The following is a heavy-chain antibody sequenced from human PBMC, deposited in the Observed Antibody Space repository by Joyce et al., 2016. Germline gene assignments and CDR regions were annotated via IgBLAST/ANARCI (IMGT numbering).Heavy chain of an antibody. D-gene: IGHD3-16*01. CDR3: ARGGISYYYAMDV. CDR1: GSTFSSSS. J-gene: IGHJ6*02. Sequence: QLVESGGGVVKAGGSLRLSCEASGSTFSSSSMSWFRQAQGKGLEWVAAISATSYYIFHAETVRGRFTGSRDNAKKTLYLQMNSLRAEDSAVFYCARGGISYYYAMDVWGQGTTVTVSS. CDR2: ISATSYYI. V-gene: IGHV3-21*01.